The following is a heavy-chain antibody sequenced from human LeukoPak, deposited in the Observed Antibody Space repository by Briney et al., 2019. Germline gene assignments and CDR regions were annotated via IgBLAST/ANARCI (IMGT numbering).Heavy chain of an antibody. V-gene: IGHV4-59*08. CDR2: IYYSGST. Sequence: PSETLSLTCTVSGGSISSYYWSWIRQPPGKGLEWIGYIYYSGSTNYNPSLKSRVTTSVDTSKNQFSLKLSSVTAADTAVYYCARGDFLSYFDYWGQGTLVTVSS. CDR3: ARGDFLSYFDY. CDR1: GGSISSYY. D-gene: IGHD3-3*01. J-gene: IGHJ4*02.